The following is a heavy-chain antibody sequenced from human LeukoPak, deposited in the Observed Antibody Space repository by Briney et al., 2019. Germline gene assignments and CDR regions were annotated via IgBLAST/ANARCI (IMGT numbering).Heavy chain of an antibody. CDR1: GGSISSSNW. J-gene: IGHJ4*02. Sequence: SETLSLTCAVSGGSISSSNWWSWVRQPPGKGLEWIGEIYHSGSTYYNPSLKSRVTISVDTSKNQFSLKLSSVTAADTAMYFCGFSEGDYWGQGALVTVSS. CDR2: IYHSGST. CDR3: GFSEGDY. D-gene: IGHD6-25*01. V-gene: IGHV4-4*02.